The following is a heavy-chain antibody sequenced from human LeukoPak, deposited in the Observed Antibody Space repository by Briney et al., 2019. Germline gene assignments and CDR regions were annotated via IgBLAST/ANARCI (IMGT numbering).Heavy chain of an antibody. CDR2: INPSGGGT. Sequence: ASVKVSCKASGYTFTGYYMHWVRQAPGQGLEWMGWINPSGGGTNYAQKFQGRVTMTRDTSISTAYMELSRLRSDDTAVYYCARDHCSGGSCYFTLGYWGQGTLVTVSS. D-gene: IGHD2-15*01. CDR1: GYTFTGYY. CDR3: ARDHCSGGSCYFTLGY. J-gene: IGHJ4*02. V-gene: IGHV1-2*02.